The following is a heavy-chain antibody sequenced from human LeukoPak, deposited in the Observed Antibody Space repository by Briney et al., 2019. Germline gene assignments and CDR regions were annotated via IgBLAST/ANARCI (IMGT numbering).Heavy chain of an antibody. CDR2: IYYSGST. D-gene: IGHD2/OR15-2a*01. J-gene: IGHJ4*02. CDR1: GGSISSYY. Sequence: PLETLSLTCTVSGGSISSYYWSWIRQPPGKGLEWIGYIYYSGSTNYNPSLKSRVTISVDTSKNQFSLKLSSVTAADTAVYYCARATSWGYFDYWGQGTLVTVSS. V-gene: IGHV4-59*01. CDR3: ARATSWGYFDY.